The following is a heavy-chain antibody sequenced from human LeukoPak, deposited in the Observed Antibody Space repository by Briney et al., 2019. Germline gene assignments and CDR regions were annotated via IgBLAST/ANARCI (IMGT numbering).Heavy chain of an antibody. D-gene: IGHD3-3*01. CDR2: VSPKSSNT. J-gene: IGHJ6*03. CDR1: GYTFSNFD. Sequence: ASLKLSCKTSGYTFSNFDINWGRQAPGQGHELMGWVSPKSSNTGYAKTFQSRITVTRNSTINKPYMQMISLLTEDTTIDYCARAPTRLGNFWSVHYNPYYRDVWGKGAAVIVSS. V-gene: IGHV1-8*03. CDR3: ARAPTRLGNFWSVHYNPYYRDV.